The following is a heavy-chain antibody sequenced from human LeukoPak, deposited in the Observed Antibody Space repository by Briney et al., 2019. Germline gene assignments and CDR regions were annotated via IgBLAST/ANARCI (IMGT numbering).Heavy chain of an antibody. CDR1: GFTFSRYI. J-gene: IGHJ4*02. Sequence: PGGSLRLSCAASGFTFSRYIMNGVRQSPGKGLEWVSSISRSCNIIYYADSVRGRFTISRDNAKKSLYLQMNSLRAEDTAVSYCARADYYDSGSFSPLNFWGQGTLVTVSS. D-gene: IGHD3-10*01. CDR3: ARADYYDSGSFSPLNF. CDR2: ISRSCNII. V-gene: IGHV3-21*01.